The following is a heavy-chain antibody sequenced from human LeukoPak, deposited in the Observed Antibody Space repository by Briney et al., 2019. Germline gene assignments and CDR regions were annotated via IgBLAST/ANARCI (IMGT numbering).Heavy chain of an antibody. CDR3: ARDGGNSGSSY. CDR2: IYTSGST. CDR1: GGSISSGSYY. V-gene: IGHV4-61*02. Sequence: SETLSLTCTVPGGSISSGSYYWSWIRQPAGKGLEWIGRIYTSGSTNYNPSLKSRVTISVDASKNQFSLKLSSVTAADTAVYYCARDGGNSGSSYWGQGTLVTVSS. J-gene: IGHJ4*02. D-gene: IGHD1-26*01.